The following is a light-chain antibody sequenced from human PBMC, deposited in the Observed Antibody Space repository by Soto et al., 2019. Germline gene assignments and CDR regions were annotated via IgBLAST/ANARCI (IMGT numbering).Light chain of an antibody. CDR2: EVS. CDR3: SSYTSSSTYV. Sequence: QTVVTQPASVSGSPGQSITISCTGTSSDVGGYKYVSWYQHHPGKAPKLMIYEVSNRPSGISNRFSGSKSGNTASLTISGVQAEDEADYYCSSYTSSSTYVFGTGTKVTVL. CDR1: SSDVGGYKY. J-gene: IGLJ1*01. V-gene: IGLV2-14*01.